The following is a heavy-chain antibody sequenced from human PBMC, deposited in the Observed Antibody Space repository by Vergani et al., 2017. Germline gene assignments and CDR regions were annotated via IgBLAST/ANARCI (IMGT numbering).Heavy chain of an antibody. D-gene: IGHD3-9*01. J-gene: IGHJ4*02. CDR1: GYTFTAYY. CDR3: AREPPLTGFFDY. V-gene: IGHV1-46*03. Sequence: QVQLVQSGAEVGKPGASVKISCKASGYTFTAYYIHWVRQAPEQGLEWVGVISPDGVSTFFEQKFQGRVTITRDTSTSTVYVEVTSLRSDDTAVYYCAREPPLTGFFDYWGQGTLVTVSS. CDR2: ISPDGVST.